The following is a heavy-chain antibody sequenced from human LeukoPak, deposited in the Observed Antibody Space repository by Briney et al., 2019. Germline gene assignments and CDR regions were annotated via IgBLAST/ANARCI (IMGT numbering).Heavy chain of an antibody. Sequence: PSETLSLTCTVSGGSISSYYWSWIRQPAGKGLEWIGRIYISGSTGYHPSLKRRVTMSVDTSKNQLSLKLSSVTAADTAVYYCSVTEHSWYLDFWGRGTLVTVSS. CDR1: GGSISSYY. CDR3: SVTEHSWYLDF. V-gene: IGHV4-4*07. D-gene: IGHD1/OR15-1a*01. CDR2: IYISGST. J-gene: IGHJ2*01.